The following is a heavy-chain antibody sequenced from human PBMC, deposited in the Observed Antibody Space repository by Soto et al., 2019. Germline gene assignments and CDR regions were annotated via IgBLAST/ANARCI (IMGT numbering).Heavy chain of an antibody. J-gene: IGHJ5*01. Sequence: SDTLSLTCAVSGASVNNSYWWCWIRQPPGKGLEWIGYMYYSGTTYYNPSLKSRVTMSVDTSKNQFSLKVTSMTAVDTAVYYCANSLRHDRLTGYTIMASWCHGTLVT. D-gene: IGHD3-9*01. V-gene: IGHV4-28*01. CDR3: ANSLRHDRLTGYTIMAS. CDR2: MYYSGTT. CDR1: GASVNNSYW.